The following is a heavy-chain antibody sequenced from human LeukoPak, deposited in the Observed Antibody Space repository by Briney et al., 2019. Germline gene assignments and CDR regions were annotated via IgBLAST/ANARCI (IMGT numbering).Heavy chain of an antibody. J-gene: IGHJ4*02. CDR3: ARDKGDYDTSGSLFVF. Sequence: GGSLRLSCAASGFTFNTYAVHWVRQAPGKGLEWVAAISYDGSDKYYADSVKGRFTISRDNSKDTLYLQMSSLRAEDTAVYYCARDKGDYDTSGSLFVFGGQGTLVTVSS. CDR1: GFTFNTYA. CDR2: ISYDGSDK. V-gene: IGHV3-30-3*01. D-gene: IGHD3-22*01.